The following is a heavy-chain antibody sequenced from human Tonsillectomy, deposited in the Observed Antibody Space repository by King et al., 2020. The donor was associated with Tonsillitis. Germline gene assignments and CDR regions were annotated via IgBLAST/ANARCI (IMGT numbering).Heavy chain of an antibody. Sequence: VQLVQSGRGVVQPGRSLRLSCAASGFTFSSYAMHWVRQAPGKGLEWVAVISYDGSNKYYADSVKGRFTISRDNSKNTLYLQMNSLRAEDTAVYYCARDLGYYDSSGYYSHWGQGTLVTVSS. D-gene: IGHD3-22*01. CDR3: ARDLGYYDSSGYYSH. J-gene: IGHJ4*02. CDR1: GFTFSSYA. CDR2: ISYDGSNK. V-gene: IGHV3-30*04.